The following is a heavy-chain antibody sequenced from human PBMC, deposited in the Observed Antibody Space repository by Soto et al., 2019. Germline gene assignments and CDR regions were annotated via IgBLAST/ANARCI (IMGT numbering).Heavy chain of an antibody. J-gene: IGHJ5*02. CDR3: ARDRGDILTGYYGWFDP. CDR1: GGSISSGGYY. CDR2: IYYSGST. V-gene: IGHV4-31*03. D-gene: IGHD3-9*01. Sequence: QVQLQESGPGLVKPSQTLSLTCTVSGGSISSGGYYWSWIRQHPGKGLEWIGYIYYSGSTYYNPSLKRRVTISVDTSKNQFSLKLSSVTAADTAVYYCARDRGDILTGYYGWFDPWGQGTLVTVSS.